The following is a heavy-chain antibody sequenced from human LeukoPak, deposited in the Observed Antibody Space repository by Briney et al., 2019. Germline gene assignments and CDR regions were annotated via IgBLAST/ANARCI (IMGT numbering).Heavy chain of an antibody. J-gene: IGHJ4*02. D-gene: IGHD3-22*01. CDR3: ARDGRYYYDSSGYSSFDY. V-gene: IGHV3-11*04. CDR1: GFTFSDYY. Sequence: TGGSLRLSCAASGFTFSDYYMSWIRQAPGKWLEWVSYISSSVSTIYYTDSVKGRFTISRDNAKNSLYIQMKSLRAEDTAVYYSARDGRYYYDSSGYSSFDYWGQGTLVTVSS. CDR2: ISSSVSTI.